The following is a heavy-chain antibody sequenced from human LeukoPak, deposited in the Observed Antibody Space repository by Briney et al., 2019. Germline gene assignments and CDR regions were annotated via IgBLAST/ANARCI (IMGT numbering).Heavy chain of an antibody. CDR1: GFTFSSYG. Sequence: PGGSLRLSCAASGFTFSSYGMHWVRQAPGKGLEWVAVISYDGSNKYYADSVKGRFTISRDNAKNSLYLQMNSLRAEDTAVYYCARATEGITMVRGVPPYYYYGMDVWGQGTTVTVSS. J-gene: IGHJ6*02. V-gene: IGHV3-30*03. CDR2: ISYDGSNK. D-gene: IGHD3-10*01. CDR3: ARATEGITMVRGVPPYYYYGMDV.